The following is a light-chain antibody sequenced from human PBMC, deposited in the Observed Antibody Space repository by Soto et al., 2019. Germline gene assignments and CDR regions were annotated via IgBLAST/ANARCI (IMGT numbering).Light chain of an antibody. V-gene: IGLV1-44*01. J-gene: IGLJ2*01. CDR2: SNN. CDR3: QSYDTSLSISVI. CDR1: SSNIGSNT. Sequence: QSVLTQPPSASGTPGQRVTISCSGSSSNIGSNTVNWYQQLPGTAPKLLIYSNNQRPSVVPDRFSGSKSGTSASLAISGLQSEDEADYYCQSYDTSLSISVIFGGGTKVTLL.